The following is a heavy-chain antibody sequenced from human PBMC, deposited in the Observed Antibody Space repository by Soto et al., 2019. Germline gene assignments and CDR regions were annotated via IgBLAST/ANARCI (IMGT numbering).Heavy chain of an antibody. CDR3: ARGGTSGWLKGAYDV. D-gene: IGHD6-13*01. J-gene: IGHJ3*01. CDR2: IIPMFGIP. Sequence: QVQLVQSGAEVKKPGSSVKVSCKASGGTLNKHAITWVRRAPGQGLEWLGGIIPMFGIPNYPQKFQGRVTITAEDATNTSHRELHSLTSDDTAVYYCARGGTSGWLKGAYDVWGQGTMVTVSS. CDR1: GGTLNKHA. V-gene: IGHV1-69*01.